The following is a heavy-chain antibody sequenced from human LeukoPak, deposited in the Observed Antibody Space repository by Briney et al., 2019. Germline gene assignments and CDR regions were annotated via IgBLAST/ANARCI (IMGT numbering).Heavy chain of an antibody. CDR2: ISGSGGST. CDR3: AKTTAGVVAAKDY. Sequence: PGGSLRLSCAASGFTFSSYAMSWVRQAPGKGLEWVSAISGSGGSTYYADSVKGRFTISRDNSKNTLHLQMNSLRAEDTAVYYCAKTTAGVVAAKDYWGQGTLVTVSS. J-gene: IGHJ4*02. V-gene: IGHV3-23*01. D-gene: IGHD2-15*01. CDR1: GFTFSSYA.